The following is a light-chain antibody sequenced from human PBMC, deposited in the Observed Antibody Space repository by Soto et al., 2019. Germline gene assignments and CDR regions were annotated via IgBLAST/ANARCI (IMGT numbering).Light chain of an antibody. CDR2: AIS. Sequence: DIQMTQSPSSLSASVGDRVTITCRASQSISDYLNWYQQKPGRAPKLLISAISALQTGVPSRFSGSVSGTDFTLTISSLQPDDFATYYCQQSYSLPLTFGQGTNLEIK. CDR3: QQSYSLPLT. CDR1: QSISDY. J-gene: IGKJ2*01. V-gene: IGKV1-39*01.